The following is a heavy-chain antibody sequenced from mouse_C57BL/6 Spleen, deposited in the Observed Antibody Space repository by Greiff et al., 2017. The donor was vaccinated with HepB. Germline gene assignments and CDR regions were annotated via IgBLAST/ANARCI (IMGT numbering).Heavy chain of an antibody. CDR3: ARNYGSPWFAY. CDR2: IDPEDGET. J-gene: IGHJ3*01. D-gene: IGHD1-1*01. V-gene: IGHV14-2*01. CDR1: GFNIKDYY. Sequence: EVQLQESGAELVKPGASVKLSCTASGFNIKDYYMHWVKQRTEQGLEWIGRIDPEDGETKYAPKFQAKATITADTSSNTAYLQLSSLTSEDTAVYYCARNYGSPWFAYWGQGTLVTVSA.